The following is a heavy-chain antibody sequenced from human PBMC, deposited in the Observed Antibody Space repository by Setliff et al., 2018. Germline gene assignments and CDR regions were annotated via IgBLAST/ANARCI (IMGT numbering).Heavy chain of an antibody. Sequence: SETLSLTCAVSDYSTSSGYYWGWIRQPPGKGLEWIGSVYYSGSTYYNPSLKSRVTISIDTSKNQFSLKLSSVTAADTAVYYCARDPLTTNRRRAFDIWGQGTMVTVSS. J-gene: IGHJ3*02. CDR3: ARDPLTTNRRRAFDI. D-gene: IGHD4-17*01. V-gene: IGHV4-38-2*02. CDR1: DYSTSSGYY. CDR2: VYYSGST.